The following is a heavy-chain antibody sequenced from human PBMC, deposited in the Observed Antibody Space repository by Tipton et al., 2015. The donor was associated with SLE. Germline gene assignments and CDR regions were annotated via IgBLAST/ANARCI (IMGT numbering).Heavy chain of an antibody. Sequence: SLRLSCAAPGFTFDTYVMNWVRQAPGKGLEWVSAISGSVGSTFYADSVKGRFTISRDKSKNTLYLRMSSLRAEDTAVYYCAKGSQWLPLWGQGTLVTVSS. J-gene: IGHJ4*02. D-gene: IGHD6-19*01. CDR3: AKGSQWLPL. CDR1: GFTFDTYV. CDR2: ISGSVGST. V-gene: IGHV3-23*01.